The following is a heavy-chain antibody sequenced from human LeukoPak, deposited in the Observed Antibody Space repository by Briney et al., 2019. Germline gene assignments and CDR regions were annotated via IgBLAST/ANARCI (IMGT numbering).Heavy chain of an antibody. Sequence: GASVTVSCKASGYTFTSYAMNWVRQAPGQGLEWMGWINTNTGNPTYAQGFTGRFVFSLDTSVSTAYLQISSLKAEDTAVYYCARDRRHIAVVDPYYYGMDVWGQGTTVTVSS. CDR1: GYTFTSYA. CDR2: INTNTGNP. J-gene: IGHJ6*02. CDR3: ARDRRHIAVVDPYYYGMDV. D-gene: IGHD6-19*01. V-gene: IGHV7-4-1*02.